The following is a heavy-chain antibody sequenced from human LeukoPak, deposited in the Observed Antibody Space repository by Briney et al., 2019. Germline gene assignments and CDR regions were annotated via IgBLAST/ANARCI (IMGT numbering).Heavy chain of an antibody. Sequence: GGSLRLSCAASGFTFSSYSMNWVRQAPGKGLEWVSSISSSSSYIYYADSVKGRFTISRDNAKNPLYLQMNSLRADDTAVYYCAKDRATVATSPFDFWGQGTLVTVSS. J-gene: IGHJ4*02. CDR3: AKDRATVATSPFDF. CDR2: ISSSSSYI. CDR1: GFTFSSYS. V-gene: IGHV3-21*04. D-gene: IGHD4-11*01.